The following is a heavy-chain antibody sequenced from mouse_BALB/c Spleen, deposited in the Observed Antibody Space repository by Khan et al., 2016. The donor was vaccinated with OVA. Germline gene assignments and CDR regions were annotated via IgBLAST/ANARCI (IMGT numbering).Heavy chain of an antibody. CDR2: IWGGGTT. D-gene: IGHD1-1*02. CDR3: AKGLWSYYFALDY. V-gene: IGHV2-6-5*01. Sequence: QVQLKQSGPGLVAPSQNLSITCTVSGFSLTDYGVSWIRQPPGKGLEWLGIIWGGGTTYYNSALRSRLSISKDTSKSQVCLKMNSLQTDDTAMYYCAKGLWSYYFALDYWGQGTSVTVSS. J-gene: IGHJ4*01. CDR1: GFSLTDYG.